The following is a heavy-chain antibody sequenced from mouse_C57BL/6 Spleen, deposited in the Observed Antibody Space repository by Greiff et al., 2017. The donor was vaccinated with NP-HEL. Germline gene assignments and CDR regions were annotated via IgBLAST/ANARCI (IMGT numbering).Heavy chain of an antibody. Sequence: EGQRQQSGPVLVKPGASVKMSCKASGYTFTDYYMNWVKQSHGKSLEWIGVINPYNGGTSYNQKFKGKATLTVDKSSSTAYMELNSLTSEDSAVYYCARVSPFDYWGQGTTLTVSS. CDR1: GYTFTDYY. J-gene: IGHJ2*01. CDR2: INPYNGGT. V-gene: IGHV1-19*01. D-gene: IGHD6-2*01. CDR3: ARVSPFDY.